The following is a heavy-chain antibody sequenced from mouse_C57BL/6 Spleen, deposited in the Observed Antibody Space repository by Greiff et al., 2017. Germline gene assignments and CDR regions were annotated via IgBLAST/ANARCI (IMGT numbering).Heavy chain of an antibody. CDR3: AREGYYSKAWFAY. Sequence: EVKLQESGPGLVKPSQSLSLTCSVTGYSITSGYYWNWIRQFPGNKLEWMGYISYDGSNNYNPSLKNRISITRDPSKNQFFLKLNSVTTEDTATYYCAREGYYSKAWFAYWGQGTLVTVSA. J-gene: IGHJ3*01. D-gene: IGHD2-12*01. CDR1: GYSITSGYY. V-gene: IGHV3-6*01. CDR2: ISYDGSN.